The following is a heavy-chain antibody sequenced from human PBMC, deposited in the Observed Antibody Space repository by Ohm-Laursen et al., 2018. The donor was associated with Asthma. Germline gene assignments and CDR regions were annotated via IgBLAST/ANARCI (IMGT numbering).Heavy chain of an antibody. Sequence: SETLSLTCTVSGGSVSSGSYYWSWIRQPPGKGLECIGYIYYTGSTNYNPSLMSRVTISVDTSKNQFSLKLSSVTAADTAVYYCARTWELYYFDYWGQGTLVTVSS. D-gene: IGHD1-26*01. J-gene: IGHJ4*02. CDR2: IYYTGST. CDR3: ARTWELYYFDY. V-gene: IGHV4-61*01. CDR1: GGSVSSGSYY.